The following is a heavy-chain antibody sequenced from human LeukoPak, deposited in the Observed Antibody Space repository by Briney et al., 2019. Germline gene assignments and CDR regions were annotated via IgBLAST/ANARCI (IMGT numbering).Heavy chain of an antibody. D-gene: IGHD3-10*01. J-gene: IGHJ6*02. CDR1: GGTFSSYA. Sequence: ASVTVSCKASGGTFSSYAISWVRQAPGQGLEWMGRIIPILGIANYAQKFQGRVTITADKSTSTAYMELSSLRSEDTAVYYCAREHYYGSGSYYYYYYGMDVWGQGTTVTVSS. CDR3: AREHYYGSGSYYYYYYGMDV. CDR2: IIPILGIA. V-gene: IGHV1-69*04.